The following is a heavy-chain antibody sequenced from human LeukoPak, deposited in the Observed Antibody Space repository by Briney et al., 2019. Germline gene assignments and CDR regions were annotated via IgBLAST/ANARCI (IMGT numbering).Heavy chain of an antibody. CDR1: GFTFSTYG. D-gene: IGHD5-18*01. CDR3: ARVDGAMGSLDY. Sequence: GRSLRLSCAASGFTFSTYGMHWVSPAPGKGLEGVAVIWYDGSNKNYVDSVKGRFTISRDNAKNTLYLQMNSLRAEDTAVYYCARVDGAMGSLDYWGQGMLVTVSS. CDR2: IWYDGSNK. J-gene: IGHJ4*02. V-gene: IGHV3-33*01.